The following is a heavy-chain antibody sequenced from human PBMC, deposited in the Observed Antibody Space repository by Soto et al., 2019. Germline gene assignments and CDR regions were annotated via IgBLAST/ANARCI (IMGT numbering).Heavy chain of an antibody. CDR3: SPRTTTVPWWFDH. CDR2: IYWDDDK. Sequence: HITLKASGPTLVKPTQTLTLTCTFSGFSLTTSGVGVGWFRQPPGQALDGLALIYWDDDKRYSPSLKSRRTITKDTSKNQVVLTMTNMDPADTATYCFSPRTTTVPWWFDHWGQGTLVTVSS. D-gene: IGHD4-4*01. CDR1: GFSLTTSGVG. J-gene: IGHJ5*02. V-gene: IGHV2-5*02.